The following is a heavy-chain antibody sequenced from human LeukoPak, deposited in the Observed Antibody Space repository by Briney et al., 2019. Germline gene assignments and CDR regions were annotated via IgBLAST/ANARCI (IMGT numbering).Heavy chain of an antibody. Sequence: SETLSLPCSVSGGSISNNNWWSWVRQSPGKGLEWIGNIYHSGTTHYNPSLKSRATISVDKSKNQFSLKLNSVTAADTAVYYCAIKPPSGWFGTGWLDPWGQGTLVTVSS. CDR2: IYHSGTT. CDR3: AIKPPSGWFGTGWLDP. V-gene: IGHV4-4*02. J-gene: IGHJ5*02. CDR1: GGSISNNNW. D-gene: IGHD3-10*01.